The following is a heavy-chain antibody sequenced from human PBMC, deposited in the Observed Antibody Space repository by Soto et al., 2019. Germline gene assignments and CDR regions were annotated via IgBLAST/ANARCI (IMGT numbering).Heavy chain of an antibody. D-gene: IGHD2-2*02. V-gene: IGHV3-48*03. CDR3: AGGFQLLYGYYGMDV. CDR2: ISSSDRTI. CDR1: GFTFSTYE. J-gene: IGHJ6*02. Sequence: EVQLVESGGGLVQPGGSLRLSCSASGFTFSTYEMNWVRQAPGKGLEWVSYISSSDRTIYYADSVKGRFTVSRDNAKNSLYLQMNILRADDTAVYYCAGGFQLLYGYYGMDVWGQGTTVTVSS.